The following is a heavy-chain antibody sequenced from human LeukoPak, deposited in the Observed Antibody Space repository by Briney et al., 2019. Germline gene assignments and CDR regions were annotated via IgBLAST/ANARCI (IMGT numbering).Heavy chain of an antibody. CDR3: VLYGSGSEDDI. Sequence: SETLSLTCAVYGGSFSGDNWSWIRQPPGKGLEWIGEISHGGSPKYHPSLKYRVATSIEPSRNQVSLKLTSVTAADTAVYYCVLYGSGSEDDIWGQGTMVTVSS. CDR2: ISHGGSP. V-gene: IGHV4-34*01. J-gene: IGHJ3*02. D-gene: IGHD3-10*01. CDR1: GGSFSGDN.